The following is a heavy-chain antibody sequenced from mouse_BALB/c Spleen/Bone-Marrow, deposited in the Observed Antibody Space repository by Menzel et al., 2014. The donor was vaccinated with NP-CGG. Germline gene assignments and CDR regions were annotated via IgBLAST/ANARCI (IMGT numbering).Heavy chain of an antibody. CDR1: RFTFSSYY. CDR3: ARHGGNYAMGY. Sequence: EVMLVESGGGLVKLGGSLKLSCAASRFTFSSYYMSWVRQTPEKRLELVAAITSNGGSTYYPDTVKGRFTISRDNAKNTLYLQMSSLKSEDTALYYCARHGGNYAMGYWGQGTSVTVSS. V-gene: IGHV5-6-2*01. CDR2: ITSNGGST. J-gene: IGHJ4*01.